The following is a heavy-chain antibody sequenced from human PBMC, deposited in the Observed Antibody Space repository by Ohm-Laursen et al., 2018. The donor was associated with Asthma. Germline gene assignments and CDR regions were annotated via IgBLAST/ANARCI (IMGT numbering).Heavy chain of an antibody. CDR2: ISFTSAYI. CDR1: GFTFSSYT. J-gene: IGHJ3*02. D-gene: IGHD3-16*01. V-gene: IGHV3-21*01. CDR3: AKDWGVPHYAFDI. Sequence: SLRLSCAASGFTFSSYTFNWVRQAPGKGLEWVSSISFTSAYIYYADSVQGRFTISRDNSKDTLYLQMNSLRADDTAVYYCAKDWGVPHYAFDIWGQGSLVTVSS.